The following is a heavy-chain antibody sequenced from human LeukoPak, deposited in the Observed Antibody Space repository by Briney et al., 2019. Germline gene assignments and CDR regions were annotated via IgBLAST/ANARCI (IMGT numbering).Heavy chain of an antibody. Sequence: PGGSLRLSCAASGFTFSSYAMSWVRQAPGKGLEWVSAISGSGGSTYYADSVKGRFTISRDNSKNTLYLQMNSLGAEDTAVYYCAKVPTYYDMYGMDVWGQGTTVTVSS. CDR2: ISGSGGST. D-gene: IGHD3-22*01. CDR3: AKVPTYYDMYGMDV. V-gene: IGHV3-23*01. J-gene: IGHJ6*02. CDR1: GFTFSSYA.